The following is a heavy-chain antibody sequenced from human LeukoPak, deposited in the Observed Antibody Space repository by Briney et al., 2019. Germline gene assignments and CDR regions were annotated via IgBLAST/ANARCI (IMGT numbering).Heavy chain of an antibody. V-gene: IGHV3-23*01. CDR1: GFTFSSYA. CDR2: ISGSGGST. D-gene: IGHD6-13*01. J-gene: IGHJ4*02. CDR3: AKKDSSSWYGGYYFDY. Sequence: PGGSLRLSCAVSGFTFSSYAMSWVRQAPGKGLEWVSAISGSGGSTYYADSVKGRFTISRDNSKNTLYLQMNSLRAEDTAVYYCAKKDSSSWYGGYYFDYWDQGTLVTVSS.